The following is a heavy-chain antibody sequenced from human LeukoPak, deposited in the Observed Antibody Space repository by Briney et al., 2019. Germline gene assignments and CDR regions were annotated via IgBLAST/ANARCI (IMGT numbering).Heavy chain of an antibody. CDR1: GFTFSSYA. V-gene: IGHV3-23*01. J-gene: IGHJ5*02. D-gene: IGHD3-10*01. CDR2: ISGSGGST. CDR3: AKIWFGATGVRFDP. Sequence: PGGSLRLSCAASGFTFSSYAMSWVRQAPGKGLEWVSDISGSGGSTYYADSVKGRFTISRDNSKNTLYLQMNSLRAEDTAVYYCAKIWFGATGVRFDPWGQGTLVTVSS.